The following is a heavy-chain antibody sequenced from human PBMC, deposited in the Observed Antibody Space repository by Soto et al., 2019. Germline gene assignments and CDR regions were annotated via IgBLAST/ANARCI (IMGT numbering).Heavy chain of an antibody. D-gene: IGHD3-22*01. CDR1: GFTFSYYW. V-gene: IGHV3-7*05. CDR2: IRRDGGEE. CDR3: ARDATYRDSSFYYDGFEI. Sequence: DVQLMESGGCLVQPGGSLRLSCAASGFTFSYYWMTWVRQAPGKGLEWVANIRRDGGEEHYVDSGKGRFSVSRDNAKESLYLRMNSLRIEDTAVYYCARDATYRDSSFYYDGFEIWCQGTKVTVSS. J-gene: IGHJ3*02.